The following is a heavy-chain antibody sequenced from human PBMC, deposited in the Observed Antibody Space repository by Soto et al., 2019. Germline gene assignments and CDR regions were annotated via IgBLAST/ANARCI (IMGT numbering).Heavy chain of an antibody. D-gene: IGHD3-22*01. V-gene: IGHV1-2*04. J-gene: IGHJ4*02. Sequence: ASVKVSCKASGYTFTGYYMHWVRQAPGQGLEWMGWINPNSGGTNYAQKFQGWVTMTRDTSISTAYMELSRLRSDDTAVYYCARDLTYYYDSSGHNGFDYWGQGTLVTVSS. CDR1: GYTFTGYY. CDR3: ARDLTYYYDSSGHNGFDY. CDR2: INPNSGGT.